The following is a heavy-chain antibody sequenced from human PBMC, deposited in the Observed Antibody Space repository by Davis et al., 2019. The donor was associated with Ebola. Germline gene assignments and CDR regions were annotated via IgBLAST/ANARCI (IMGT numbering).Heavy chain of an antibody. Sequence: HTGGSLRLSCAASGVTFSSFWMYWVRQAPGKGLVWVSRINSDGTTTNYADSVKGRFTISRDNSKNTLYLQMNSLRAEDTAVYYCAKDYVDYCGQGTLVTFSS. J-gene: IGHJ4*02. D-gene: IGHD3-16*01. CDR3: AKDYVDY. CDR1: GVTFSSFW. CDR2: INSDGTTT. V-gene: IGHV3-74*01.